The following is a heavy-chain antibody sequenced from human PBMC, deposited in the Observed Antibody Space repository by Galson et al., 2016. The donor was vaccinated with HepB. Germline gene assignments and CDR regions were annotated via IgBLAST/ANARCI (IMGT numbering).Heavy chain of an antibody. CDR1: GFRFSNYA. V-gene: IGHV3-23*01. Sequence: SLRLSCAASGFRFSNYAMSWVRQAPGKGLEWVSGISDSGGNTYFADSVKGRFTISRDNSKNTLYLQMSSLIPEDTAVYYCVKLVPNTSGSGSSESWGRGTLVTVSS. CDR3: VKLVPNTSGSGSSES. CDR2: ISDSGGNT. D-gene: IGHD2-15*01. J-gene: IGHJ5*02.